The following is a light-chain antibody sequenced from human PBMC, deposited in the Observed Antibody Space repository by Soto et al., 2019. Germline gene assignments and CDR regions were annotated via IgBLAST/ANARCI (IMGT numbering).Light chain of an antibody. J-gene: IGKJ4*01. CDR3: QQYDNLLLT. CDR2: DAS. CDR1: PDISNY. Sequence: DIQMTQSPYSLSASVGDRVTSTCQASPDISNYFNWYQQKPGKAPKLLIYDASNLETGFPSRFSGSGSGTDFTFTISSLKTEDSATYYCQQYDNLLLTSGGGTKVETK. V-gene: IGKV1-33*01.